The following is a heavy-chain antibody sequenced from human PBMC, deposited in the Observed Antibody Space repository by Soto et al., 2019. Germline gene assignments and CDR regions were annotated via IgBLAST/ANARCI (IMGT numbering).Heavy chain of an antibody. CDR1: GYSFTNFW. Sequence: PGESLKISCKGSGYSFTNFWVGWVRQVPGKGLDWLGIIYPGDSDTRYNPSFRGQVTISTDNSINTAYLQWNSLKASDTAIYYCAKHISRDFDFGSGLYYYYAMDVWGQGTTVTVSS. V-gene: IGHV5-51*01. CDR2: IYPGDSDT. D-gene: IGHD3-3*01. J-gene: IGHJ6*02. CDR3: AKHISRDFDFGSGLYYYYAMDV.